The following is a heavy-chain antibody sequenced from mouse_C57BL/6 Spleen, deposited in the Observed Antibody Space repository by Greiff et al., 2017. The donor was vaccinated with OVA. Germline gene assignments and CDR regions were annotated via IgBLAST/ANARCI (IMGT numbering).Heavy chain of an antibody. CDR3: ARSWGATPDAMDY. J-gene: IGHJ4*01. D-gene: IGHD3-1*01. V-gene: IGHV1-69*01. CDR1: GYTFTSYW. CDR2: IDPSDSYT. Sequence: QVQLQQSGAELVMPGASVKLSCKASGYTFTSYWMHWVKQRPGQGLEWIGEIDPSDSYTNYNQKFKGKSTLTVDKSSSTAYMQLSSLTSEDSAVYYCARSWGATPDAMDYWGQGTSVTVSS.